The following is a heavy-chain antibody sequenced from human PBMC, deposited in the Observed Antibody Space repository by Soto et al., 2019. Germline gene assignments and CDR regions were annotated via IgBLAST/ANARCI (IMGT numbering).Heavy chain of an antibody. CDR3: TSSDGRSGVDY. V-gene: IGHV3-73*02. J-gene: IGHJ4*02. CDR2: IRSRANNYAT. Sequence: EVHLVESGGSLVQPGGFLKLSCAASGFTFSGSTMHWVRQASGTGLEWLGQIRSRANNYATTYAASVEGRFTIPRDDSQNTAYLQMSSLRSEDTAVYFCTSSDGRSGVDYWCQGTLVAVSS. CDR1: GFTFSGST. D-gene: IGHD3-3*01.